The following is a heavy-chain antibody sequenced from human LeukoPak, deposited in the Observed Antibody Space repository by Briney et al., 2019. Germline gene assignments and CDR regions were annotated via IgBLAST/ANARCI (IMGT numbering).Heavy chain of an antibody. CDR2: INHSGST. J-gene: IGHJ1*01. Sequence: PSETLSLTCVVYGGSFSAYYWNWIRQPPGKGLEWIGEINHSGSTNYKPSLKSRVTLSVDTSKNQFSLKLSSVTAADTAVYYCARGGERYFCESSAYYPEYFHHWGQGTLVTVSS. CDR1: GGSFSAYY. D-gene: IGHD3-22*01. V-gene: IGHV4-34*01. CDR3: ARGGERYFCESSAYYPEYFHH.